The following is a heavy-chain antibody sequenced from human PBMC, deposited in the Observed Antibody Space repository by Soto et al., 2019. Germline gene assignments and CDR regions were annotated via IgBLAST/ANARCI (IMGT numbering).Heavy chain of an antibody. D-gene: IGHD4-4*01. CDR1: GGSISSGGYY. CDR2: IYYSGST. Sequence: SETLSLTCTVSGGSISSGGYYWSWIRQHPGKGLEWIGYIYYSGSTYYNPSLKSRVTISVDTSKNQFSLKLSSVTAADTAVYYCARDSRRSNFSPYYYGMDFWGQGTTVTVS. V-gene: IGHV4-31*03. J-gene: IGHJ6*02. CDR3: ARDSRRSNFSPYYYGMDF.